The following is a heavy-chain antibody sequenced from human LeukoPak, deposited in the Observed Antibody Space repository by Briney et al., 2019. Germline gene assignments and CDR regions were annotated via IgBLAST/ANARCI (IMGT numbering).Heavy chain of an antibody. V-gene: IGHV3-9*01. J-gene: IGHJ4*02. D-gene: IGHD6-6*01. CDR2: VSWNSGSI. Sequence: GRSLRLSCAASGFTFDDYAMHWVRRAPGKGLEWVSGVSWNSGSIGYADSVKGRFTISRDNAKNSLYLQMNSLRAEDTAVYYCAILAHSSSPLPTWWGQGTLVTVSS. CDR3: AILAHSSSPLPTW. CDR1: GFTFDDYA.